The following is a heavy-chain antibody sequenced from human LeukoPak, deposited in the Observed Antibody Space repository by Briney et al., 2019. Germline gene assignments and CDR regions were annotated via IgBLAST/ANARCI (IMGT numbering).Heavy chain of an antibody. J-gene: IGHJ6*03. CDR2: ISGSGGTT. V-gene: IGHV3-23*01. D-gene: IGHD6-13*01. CDR1: GFTFTSYA. CDR3: AREAAAGNYYYMDV. Sequence: GGSLRLSCAASGFTFTSYALSWVRQAPGKGLEWVSGISGSGGTTYYADSVEGRFTISRDNSKSTLYLQMNSLRAEDTAVYYCAREAAAGNYYYMDVWGKGTTVTISS.